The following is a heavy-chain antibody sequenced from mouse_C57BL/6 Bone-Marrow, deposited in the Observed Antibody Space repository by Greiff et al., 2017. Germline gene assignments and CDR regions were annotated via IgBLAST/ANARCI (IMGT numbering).Heavy chain of an antibody. V-gene: IGHV1-64*01. CDR3: ESAYDYDGYTMDY. J-gene: IGHJ4*01. CDR2: MHPNGGSP. Sequence: QVQLKQPGAELVKPGASVKLSCKASGYTFTNYWMHWVKQRPGQGLEWIGMMHPNGGSPDYNEKFKSEATLSVDKSSRTAYMELSSLTSEDSAVYYCESAYDYDGYTMDYWGQGTSVTVSS. D-gene: IGHD2-4*01. CDR1: GYTFTNYW.